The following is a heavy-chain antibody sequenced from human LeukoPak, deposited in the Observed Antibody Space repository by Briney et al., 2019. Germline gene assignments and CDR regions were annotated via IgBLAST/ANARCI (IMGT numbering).Heavy chain of an antibody. CDR1: GGSISSYY. CDR2: IYYSGST. Sequence: SETLSLTCTVSGGSISSYYWSWFRQPPGKGLEWIGYIYYSGSTNYNPSLKSRVTISVDTSKNQLSLKLSSVTAADTAVYYCARGGRTSSDFDYWGQGTLVTVSS. J-gene: IGHJ4*02. CDR3: ARGGRTSSDFDY. V-gene: IGHV4-59*01. D-gene: IGHD1-26*01.